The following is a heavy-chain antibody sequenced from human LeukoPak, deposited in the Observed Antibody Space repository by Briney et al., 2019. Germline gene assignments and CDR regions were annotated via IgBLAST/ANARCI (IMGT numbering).Heavy chain of an antibody. CDR3: ARAIRQQLVRRYYYYYYMDV. Sequence: ASVKVSCKASGYTFTSYDINWVRQATGQGLEWMGWMNPNSGNTGYAQKFQGRVTMTRNTSISTAYMELSSLRSEDTAVYYCARAIRQQLVRRYYYYYYMDVWAKGPRSPSP. CDR2: MNPNSGNT. V-gene: IGHV1-8*01. J-gene: IGHJ6*03. D-gene: IGHD6-13*01. CDR1: GYTFTSYD.